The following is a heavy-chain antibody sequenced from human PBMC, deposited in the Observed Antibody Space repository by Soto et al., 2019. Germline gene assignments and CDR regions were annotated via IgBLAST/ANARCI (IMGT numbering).Heavy chain of an antibody. V-gene: IGHV1-18*01. Sequence: ASVKVSCKSSGYTFNSYGISRVRQAPGQGLEWLGWISPYNDDTKYAQSLPGRVTMSTDTSSRTAYMHLRSLRSDDTAVYFCARGGYYDSSGSRNYHYYGMDVWGQGTTVTVSS. CDR2: ISPYNDDT. CDR1: GYTFNSYG. D-gene: IGHD3-22*01. J-gene: IGHJ6*02. CDR3: ARGGYYDSSGSRNYHYYGMDV.